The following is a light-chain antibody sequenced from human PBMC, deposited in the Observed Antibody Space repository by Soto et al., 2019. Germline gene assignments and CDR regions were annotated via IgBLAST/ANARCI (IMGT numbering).Light chain of an antibody. CDR1: QTVPKNY. J-gene: IGKJ4*01. V-gene: IGKV3-20*01. Sequence: EIVLTQSPGTLSLSPGERATLSGRASQTVPKNYLAWYQQKPGQAPRLLIHDASSRASGIPDRFSGSGSGTDFTLTISRLEPEDFAVYYCQQCSTSPLTFGGGTKVEIK. CDR2: DAS. CDR3: QQCSTSPLT.